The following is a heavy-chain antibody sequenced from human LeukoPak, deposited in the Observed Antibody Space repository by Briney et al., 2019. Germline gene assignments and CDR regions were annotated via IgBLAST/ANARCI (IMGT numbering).Heavy chain of an antibody. CDR1: GYTFTGYY. Sequence: GASVKVSCKAAGYTFTGYYMHWGRQAPGQGLEWMGWINPNSGGTNYAQKFQGRVTMTSDTSISTAYMELSRLRSDDTAVYYCARNIAGASSYYFDYWGQGTLVTVSS. J-gene: IGHJ4*02. CDR2: INPNSGGT. D-gene: IGHD6-19*01. CDR3: ARNIAGASSYYFDY. V-gene: IGHV1-2*02.